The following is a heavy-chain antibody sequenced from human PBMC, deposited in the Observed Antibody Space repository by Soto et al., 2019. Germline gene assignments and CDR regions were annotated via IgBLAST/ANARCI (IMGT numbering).Heavy chain of an antibody. CDR1: GHTFTSYG. J-gene: IGHJ3*02. D-gene: IGHD2-2*01. Sequence: GGSVKVSCKASGHTFTSYGISWVRQAPGQGLEWMGWISAYNGNTNYAQKLQGRVTMTTDTSTSTAYMELRSLRSDDTAVYYCARDGGSLPGPPRAFDIWGQGTMVTVSS. V-gene: IGHV1-18*01. CDR2: ISAYNGNT. CDR3: ARDGGSLPGPPRAFDI.